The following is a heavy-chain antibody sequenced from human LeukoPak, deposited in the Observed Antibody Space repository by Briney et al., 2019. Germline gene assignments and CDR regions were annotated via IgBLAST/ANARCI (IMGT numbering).Heavy chain of an antibody. CDR1: GGSISSSSYY. CDR2: IYYSRST. Sequence: SETLSLTCTVSGGSISSSSYYWGWIRQPPGKGLEWIGSIYYSRSTYYNPSLKSRVTISVDTSKNQFSLKLSSVTAADTAVYYCAREEGEYYYDSSGPADMDAFDIWGQGTMVTVSS. D-gene: IGHD3-22*01. J-gene: IGHJ3*02. CDR3: AREEGEYYYDSSGPADMDAFDI. V-gene: IGHV4-39*07.